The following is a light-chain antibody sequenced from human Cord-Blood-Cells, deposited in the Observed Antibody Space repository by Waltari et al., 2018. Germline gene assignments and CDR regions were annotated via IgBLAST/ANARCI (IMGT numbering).Light chain of an antibody. J-gene: IGKJ2*03. CDR1: QGISSY. V-gene: IGKV1-8*01. CDR3: QQYYSYPHS. Sequence: AIRMTQSPSSFSASTGDRVTITCRASQGISSYLAWYQQKPGKAPKLLIYAASTLQSGVPSMFSGSGSGTDFTLTISCLQSEEFATYYCQQYYSYPHSFGQGTKLEIK. CDR2: AAS.